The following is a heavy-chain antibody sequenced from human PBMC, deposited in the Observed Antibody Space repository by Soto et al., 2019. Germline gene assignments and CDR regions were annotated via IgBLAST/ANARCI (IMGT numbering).Heavy chain of an antibody. J-gene: IGHJ6*02. D-gene: IGHD5-12*01. CDR3: ASPLPVATTLQDYYYGMDV. CDR1: GYTFTSYA. Sequence: ASVKVSCKASGYTFTSYAMHWVRQAPGQRLEWMGWINAGNGNTKYSQKFQGRVTITRDTSASTAYMELSSLRSEDTAVYYCASPLPVATTLQDYYYGMDVRGQGTKVTVS. V-gene: IGHV1-3*01. CDR2: INAGNGNT.